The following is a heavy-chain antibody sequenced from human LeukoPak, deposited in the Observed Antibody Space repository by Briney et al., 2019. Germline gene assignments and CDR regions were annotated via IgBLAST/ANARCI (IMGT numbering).Heavy chain of an antibody. D-gene: IGHD1-1*01. CDR3: ARGSYNWNDRPTLPIEY. Sequence: GGSLRLSCAASGFTFSSYAMSWVRQAPGKGLEWVSSISGSGSYIYYSDALRGRFTLSRDNAKNSLYLQMNSLRVEDTALYYCARGSYNWNDRPTLPIEYWGQGTLVTVSS. V-gene: IGHV3-21*01. CDR2: ISGSGSYI. J-gene: IGHJ4*02. CDR1: GFTFSSYA.